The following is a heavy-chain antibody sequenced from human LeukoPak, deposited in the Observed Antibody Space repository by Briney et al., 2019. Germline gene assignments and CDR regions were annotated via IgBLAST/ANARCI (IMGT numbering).Heavy chain of an antibody. CDR3: ARRRLLYFDDP. CDR2: LSHSGSS. CDR1: GYSISSGYY. Sequence: SETLSLTCTVSGYSISSGYYWDWIRQPPGKGLEWIGTLSHSGSSYYNPSLKSRVAMSVDTSKNQFSLNLTSVTAADPAVYYCARRRLLYFDDPWGQGTLVTISS. J-gene: IGHJ5*02. V-gene: IGHV4-38-2*02. D-gene: IGHD3-3*01.